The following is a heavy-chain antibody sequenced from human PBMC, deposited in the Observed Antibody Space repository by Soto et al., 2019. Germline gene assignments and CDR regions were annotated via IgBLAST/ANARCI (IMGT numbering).Heavy chain of an antibody. CDR3: ARDTRNSYYFDY. D-gene: IGHD1-1*01. V-gene: IGHV3-21*01. Sequence: PGESLKISCKGSGYSFTSYWIGWVRQAPGKGLEWVSSISSSGSYIYYADSVKGRFTISRDNAKNSLYLQMNSLRAEDTAVYYCARDTRNSYYFDYWGQGTLVTVSS. CDR2: ISSSGSYI. J-gene: IGHJ4*02. CDR1: GYSFTSYW.